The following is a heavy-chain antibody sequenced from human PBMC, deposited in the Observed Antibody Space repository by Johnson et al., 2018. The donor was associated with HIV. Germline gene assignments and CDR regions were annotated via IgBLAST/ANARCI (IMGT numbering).Heavy chain of an antibody. CDR2: TSYDGINK. CDR1: GLTFSDFA. CDR3: ARGGPYDAGISGAFDI. Sequence: QVQLVESGGGVVQPGKSLRLSCAASGLTFSDFAMHWVRQAPGKGLEWVAVTSYDGINKYYATSVKGRSTISRDNSKNTLYLQMKSLRAEDTAVYYCARGGPYDAGISGAFDIWGQGTMVTVSS. V-gene: IGHV3-30-3*01. D-gene: IGHD3-10*01. J-gene: IGHJ3*02.